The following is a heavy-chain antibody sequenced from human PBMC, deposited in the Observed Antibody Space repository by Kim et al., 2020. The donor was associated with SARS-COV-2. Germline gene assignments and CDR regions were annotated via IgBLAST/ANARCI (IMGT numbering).Heavy chain of an antibody. Sequence: GGSLRLSCAASGFTFSSYAMHWVRQAPGKGLEWVAVISYDGSNKYYADSVKGRFTISRDNSKNTLYLQMNSLRAEDTAVYYCAREGENVLLWFGELGAGYYFDYWGQGTLVTVSS. V-gene: IGHV3-30*04. J-gene: IGHJ4*02. CDR2: ISYDGSNK. D-gene: IGHD3-10*01. CDR3: AREGENVLLWFGELGAGYYFDY. CDR1: GFTFSSYA.